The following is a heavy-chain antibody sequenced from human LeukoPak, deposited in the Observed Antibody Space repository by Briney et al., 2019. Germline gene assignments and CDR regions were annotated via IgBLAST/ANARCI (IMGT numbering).Heavy chain of an antibody. V-gene: IGHV4-39*01. J-gene: IGHJ4*02. D-gene: IGHD3-10*01. CDR2: VYYSGNT. CDR3: ARRPGGYYGSGSRLDN. Sequence: PSETLSLTCTVSGGSISGAGHSWGWIRQPPGKGLEWIGSVYYSGNTDYNPSLKSRLTMSVDTTKNQFLLRLRSVTAADTAVYYCARRPGGYYGSGSRLDNWGQGTLVTVSS. CDR1: GGSISGAGHS.